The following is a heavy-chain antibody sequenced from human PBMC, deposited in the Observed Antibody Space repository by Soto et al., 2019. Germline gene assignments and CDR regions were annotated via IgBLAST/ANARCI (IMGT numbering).Heavy chain of an antibody. Sequence: QVQLVQSGAEVTKPGSSVKVSCKASGGTFSSYGIHWVRQAPGPGLEWMGGIIPMSGTPNYAQKFKCRVAIGVDESTGAAYMELSSLRSEDTAMYYCDRENYYGSGSYYRDAFDLWGQGTMVAVSS. J-gene: IGHJ3*01. CDR2: IIPMSGTP. D-gene: IGHD3-10*01. CDR3: DRENYYGSGSYYRDAFDL. V-gene: IGHV1-69*01. CDR1: GGTFSSYG.